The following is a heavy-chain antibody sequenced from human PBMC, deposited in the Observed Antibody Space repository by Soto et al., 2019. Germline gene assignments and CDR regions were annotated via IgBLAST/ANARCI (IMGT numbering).Heavy chain of an antibody. CDR1: SGSIVTTNW. CDR2: IYHSGSP. D-gene: IGHD3-16*01. V-gene: IGHV4-4*02. J-gene: IGHJ3*01. CDR3: ARKPDVATAKVGGGYVFDV. Sequence: QVQLQESGPGLVKPSGTLSLTCAASSGSIVTTNWWSWVRQSPGRGLQGIGDIYHSGSPKYNPSLKSRVSISIDKSKDRFFLNLTSVTAADTAVYYCARKPDVATAKVGGGYVFDVWGQGTMVTVSS.